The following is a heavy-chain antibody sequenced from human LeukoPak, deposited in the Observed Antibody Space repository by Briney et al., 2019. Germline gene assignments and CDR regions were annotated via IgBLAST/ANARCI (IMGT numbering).Heavy chain of an antibody. D-gene: IGHD5-24*01. J-gene: IGHJ4*02. CDR1: GFTFSDEY. CDR3: ARGSRDGYNTRPDY. CDR2: ISNSGSYT. Sequence: GGSLRLSCAASGFTFSDEYMSWIRQAPGKGLEWVSYISNSGSYTNYADSVKGRFTISRDNAKNSLYLQMSSLRAEDTSVYYCARGSRDGYNTRPDYWGQGTLVTVSS. V-gene: IGHV3-11*06.